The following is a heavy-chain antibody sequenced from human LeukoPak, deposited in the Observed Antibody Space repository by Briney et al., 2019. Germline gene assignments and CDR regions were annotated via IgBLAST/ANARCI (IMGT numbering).Heavy chain of an antibody. CDR3: ARGIVGAGSYYYYMDV. CDR1: GFTVSGNY. V-gene: IGHV3-53*01. J-gene: IGHJ6*03. CDR2: IYSGGST. Sequence: PGGSLRLSCAASGFTVSGNYMSWVRQAPGKGLEWVSVIYSGGSTYYADSVKGRFTISRDNSKNTLYLQMNSLRAEDTAVYYCARGIVGAGSYYYYMDVWGKGTTVTVSS. D-gene: IGHD1-26*01.